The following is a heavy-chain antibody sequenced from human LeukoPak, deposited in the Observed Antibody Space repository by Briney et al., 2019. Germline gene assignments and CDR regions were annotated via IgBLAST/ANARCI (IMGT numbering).Heavy chain of an antibody. J-gene: IGHJ6*03. CDR1: GFTVSSNY. D-gene: IGHD3-22*01. CDR2: INSGGST. CDR3: AKDNPPSSGYYYYYYYMDV. V-gene: IGHV3-53*01. Sequence: GGSLRLSWAASGFTVSSNYMSGVRQPPGKGLEGVSVINSGGSTYYADSVKGRFTISRDNSKNTLYLQMNSLRAEDTAVYYCAKDNPPSSGYYYYYYYMDVWGKGTTVTVSS.